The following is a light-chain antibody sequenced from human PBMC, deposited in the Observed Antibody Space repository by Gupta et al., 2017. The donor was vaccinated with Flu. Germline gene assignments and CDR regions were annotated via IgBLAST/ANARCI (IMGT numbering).Light chain of an antibody. V-gene: IGKV1-39*01. CDR2: AAS. CDR1: QSISSY. Sequence: DIQMTQSPSSLSASVGDRVTITCRASQSISSYLNWYQQKPGKAPKLLFYAASSLQSGVPSRFSGSGSGTDFTLTISSLQPEDFATYYCQQSYSTRWTFGQGTKVEIK. J-gene: IGKJ1*01. CDR3: QQSYSTRWT.